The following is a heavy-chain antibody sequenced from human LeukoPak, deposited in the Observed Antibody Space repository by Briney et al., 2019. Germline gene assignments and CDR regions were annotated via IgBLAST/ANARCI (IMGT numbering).Heavy chain of an antibody. D-gene: IGHD1-7*01. CDR3: ARGSKFNWNYALIFDY. CDR2: INHSGST. J-gene: IGHJ4*02. CDR1: GGSFSGYY. Sequence: SETLSLTCAVYGGSFSGYYWSWIRQPPGKGLEWIGEINHSGSTNYNPSLKSRVTISVDTSKNQFSLKLSSVTAADTAVYYCARGSKFNWNYALIFDYWGQGTLVTVSS. V-gene: IGHV4-34*01.